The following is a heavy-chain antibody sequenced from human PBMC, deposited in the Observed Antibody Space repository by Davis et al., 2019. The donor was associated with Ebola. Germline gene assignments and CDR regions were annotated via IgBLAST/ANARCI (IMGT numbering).Heavy chain of an antibody. CDR2: INHSGST. CDR1: GGSFSGYY. V-gene: IGHV4-34*01. Sequence: PSETLSLTCAVCGGSFSGYYWSWIRQPPGKGLEWIGEINHSGSTNYNPSLKSRVTISVDTSKNQFSLKLSSVTAADTAVYYCARGGIHDYGDYVPFDYWGQGTLVTVSS. D-gene: IGHD4-17*01. J-gene: IGHJ4*02. CDR3: ARGGIHDYGDYVPFDY.